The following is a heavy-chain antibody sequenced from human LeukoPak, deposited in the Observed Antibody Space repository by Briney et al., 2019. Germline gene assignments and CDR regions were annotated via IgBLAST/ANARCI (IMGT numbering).Heavy chain of an antibody. J-gene: IGHJ6*03. Sequence: GGSLRLSCAASGFTVSSNYMSWVRQAPGKGLEWVSAITRAGTTYYADSVKGRFTISRDNSKNTLSLQMNSLRAEDTAVYYCAKNFWSDKYYYYYMDVWGKGTTVTVSS. V-gene: IGHV3-53*01. CDR2: ITRAGTT. D-gene: IGHD3-3*01. CDR1: GFTVSSNY. CDR3: AKNFWSDKYYYYYMDV.